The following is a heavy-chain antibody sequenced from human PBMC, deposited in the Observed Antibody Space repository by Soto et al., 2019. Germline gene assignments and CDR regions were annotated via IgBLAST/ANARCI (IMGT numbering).Heavy chain of an antibody. CDR1: GFTFGDYA. V-gene: IGHV3-49*03. CDR2: IRSKAYGGTT. J-gene: IGHJ3*02. Sequence: PGGSLRLSCTASGFTFGDYAMSWFRQAPGKGLEWVGFIRSKAYGGTTEYAVSVKGRFTISRDDSKSIAYLQMNSLKTEDTAVYYCTREVVTMVRGVTTGAFDIWGQGTMVTVSS. CDR3: TREVVTMVRGVTTGAFDI. D-gene: IGHD3-10*01.